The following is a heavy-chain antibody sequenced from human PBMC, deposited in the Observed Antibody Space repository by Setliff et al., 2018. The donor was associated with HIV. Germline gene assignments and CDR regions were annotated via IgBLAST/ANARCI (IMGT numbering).Heavy chain of an antibody. CDR3: ARDIDRGAASIYGMDV. D-gene: IGHD2-15*01. Sequence: ASVKVSCKASGYIFTMYTMYWVRQAPGQRLEWMGRINTVNGNTKYSQNFQGRATITRDTSASTAYMELSSLRSEDTAVYYCARDIDRGAASIYGMDVWGQGTTVTVSS. V-gene: IGHV1-3*04. J-gene: IGHJ6*02. CDR1: GYIFTMYT. CDR2: INTVNGNT.